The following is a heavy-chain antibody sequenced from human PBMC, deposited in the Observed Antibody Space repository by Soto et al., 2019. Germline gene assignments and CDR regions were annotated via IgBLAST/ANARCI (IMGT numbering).Heavy chain of an antibody. CDR2: IYPGDSDT. Sequence: GESLKISCKGSGYSFTSYWIGWVRQMPGKGLEWMGIIYPGDSDTRYSPSFQGQVTISADKSISTAYLQWSSLKASDTAMYYCARLIYDFWSGYPFDYWGQGTLVTVSS. J-gene: IGHJ4*02. V-gene: IGHV5-51*01. CDR3: ARLIYDFWSGYPFDY. CDR1: GYSFTSYW. D-gene: IGHD3-3*01.